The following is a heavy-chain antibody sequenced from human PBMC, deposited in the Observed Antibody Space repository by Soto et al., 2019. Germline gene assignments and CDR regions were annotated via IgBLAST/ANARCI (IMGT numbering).Heavy chain of an antibody. CDR1: GFTFSNYW. CDR2: IRSDGTAT. Sequence: EMPLVESGGGLVQPGGSLRLSCVASGFTFSNYWMHWVRQDPGMGLVWVSSIRSDGTATQYADSVNGRFTVSRDNTKNTLYLQMTSLRAEDTAVYYCAKDLSWGQCDYWCQGTLVTVSS. J-gene: IGHJ4*02. D-gene: IGHD3-16*01. V-gene: IGHV3-74*01. CDR3: AKDLSWGQCDY.